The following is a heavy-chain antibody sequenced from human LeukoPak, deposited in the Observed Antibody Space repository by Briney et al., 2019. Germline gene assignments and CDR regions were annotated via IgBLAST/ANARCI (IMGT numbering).Heavy chain of an antibody. D-gene: IGHD2-2*02. CDR1: GGSISSYY. Sequence: SETLSLTCTVSGGSISSYYWSWIRQPAGKGLEWVGRIYTSGSTNYNPSLKSRVTMSVGTSKNQFSLKLSSVTAADTAVYYCARYCSSTSCYMGRAFDIWGQGTMVTVSS. CDR3: ARYCSSTSCYMGRAFDI. CDR2: IYTSGST. J-gene: IGHJ3*02. V-gene: IGHV4-4*07.